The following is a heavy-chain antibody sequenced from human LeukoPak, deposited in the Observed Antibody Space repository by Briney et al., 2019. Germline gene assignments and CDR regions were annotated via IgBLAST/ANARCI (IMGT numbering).Heavy chain of an antibody. D-gene: IGHD3-9*01. V-gene: IGHV3-74*01. J-gene: IGHJ4*02. CDR3: TRDFDQPSGN. CDR1: EFTFSNYW. Sequence: PGGSLRLSCAASEFTFSNYWMHWVRQAPGKGLVWVSRLNSDGSHTGYADSVKGRFTISRDNAKNTLYLQMNSLRAEDTAVYYCTRDFDQPSGNWGQGTLVTVSS. CDR2: LNSDGSHT.